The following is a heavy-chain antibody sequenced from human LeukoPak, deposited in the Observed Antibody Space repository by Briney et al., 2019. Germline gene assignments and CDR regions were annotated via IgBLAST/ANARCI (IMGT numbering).Heavy chain of an antibody. CDR3: ARGLDASMETAYDY. V-gene: IGHV1-69*05. CDR1: GGTFSSYA. Sequence: SVKVSCKASGGTFSSYAISWVRQAPGQGLEWMGRIIPIFGTANYAQKFQGRVTISTDESTSTAYMEVSSLRSEDTAIYYCARGLDASMETAYDYWGQGTLVTVSS. CDR2: IIPIFGTA. J-gene: IGHJ4*02. D-gene: IGHD5-18*01.